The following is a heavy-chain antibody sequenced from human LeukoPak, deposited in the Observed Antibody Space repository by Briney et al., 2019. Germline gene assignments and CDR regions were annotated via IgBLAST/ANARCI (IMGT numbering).Heavy chain of an antibody. CDR3: ATWAFYHSLDV. V-gene: IGHV3-43*02. D-gene: IGHD1-26*01. CDR2: INRDGSAT. CDR1: GFTFDAYA. J-gene: IGHJ6*02. Sequence: GGSLRLSCEASGFTFDAYAMHWVRQAPGKGLEWVSLINRDGSATYYADSVKGRFTISRDNSKNSLYLQMNSLRSEDTALFYCATWAFYHSLDVWGQGTTVTVSS.